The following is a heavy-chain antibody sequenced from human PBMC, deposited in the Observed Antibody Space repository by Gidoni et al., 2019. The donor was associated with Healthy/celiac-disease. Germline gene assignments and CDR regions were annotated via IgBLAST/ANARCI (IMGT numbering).Heavy chain of an antibody. CDR1: GFTFSSYG. CDR2: IWYDGSNK. V-gene: IGHV3-33*01. CDR3: ARDWKTGSRRWLQLDAFDI. J-gene: IGHJ3*02. Sequence: QVQLVESGGGVVQPGRSLRLSCAASGFTFSSYGMHWVRQAPGKGLEWVAVIWYDGSNKYYADSVKGRFTISRDNSKNTLYLQMNSLRAEDTAVYYCARDWKTGSRRWLQLDAFDIWGQGTMVTVSS. D-gene: IGHD5-12*01.